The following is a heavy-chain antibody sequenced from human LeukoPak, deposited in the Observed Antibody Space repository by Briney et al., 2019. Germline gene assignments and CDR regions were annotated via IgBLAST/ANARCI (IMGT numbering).Heavy chain of an antibody. J-gene: IGHJ5*02. V-gene: IGHV4-61*02. Sequence: SETLSLTCTVSGGSISSGSYYWSWIRQPAGKGLEWIGRIYTSGSTNYNPSLKGRVTISVDTSKNQFSLKLSSVTAADTAVYYCARAHLNQLPEGNWFDPWGQGTLVTVSS. CDR2: IYTSGST. CDR1: GGSISSGSYY. CDR3: ARAHLNQLPEGNWFDP. D-gene: IGHD2-2*01.